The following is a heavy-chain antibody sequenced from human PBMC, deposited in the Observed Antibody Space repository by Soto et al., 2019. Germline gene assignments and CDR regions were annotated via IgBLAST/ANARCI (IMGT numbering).Heavy chain of an antibody. CDR3: AISERREESYDAFDI. CDR1: GGSIGSYY. V-gene: IGHV4-59*01. Sequence: SETLSLTCTVSGGSIGSYYWSWIRQRPGKGLEWIGYIYYSGSTNYNPSLKSRVTISVDTSKNQFSLNLSSVTAADTAVYYCAISERREESYDAFDIWGQGTMVTVSS. CDR2: IYYSGST. J-gene: IGHJ3*02.